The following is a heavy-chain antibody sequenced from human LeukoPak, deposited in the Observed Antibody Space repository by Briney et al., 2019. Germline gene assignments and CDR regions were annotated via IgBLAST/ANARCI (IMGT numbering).Heavy chain of an antibody. Sequence: PSETLSLTCTVSGGSISSGSYYWSWIRQPAGKGLEWIGRIYTSGSTNYNPFLKSRVTISVDTSKNQFSLKLSSVTAADTAVYYCARDPGSGWYGVDYWGQGTLVTVSS. CDR3: ARDPGSGWYGVDY. D-gene: IGHD6-19*01. J-gene: IGHJ4*02. CDR1: GGSISSGSYY. CDR2: IYTSGST. V-gene: IGHV4-61*02.